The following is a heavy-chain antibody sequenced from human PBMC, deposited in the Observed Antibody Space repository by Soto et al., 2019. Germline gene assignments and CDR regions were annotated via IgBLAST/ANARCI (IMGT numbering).Heavy chain of an antibody. V-gene: IGHV4-31*03. Sequence: SETLSLTCTVSGGSISSGGYYWSWIRQHPEKGLEWVGYIYYSGSTSYNPSLKSRVTISVDTSKNQFSLRLNSVTAADTAVYFCARDRGYADAFDIWGQGTMVTVSS. J-gene: IGHJ3*02. CDR3: ARDRGYADAFDI. CDR1: GGSISSGGYY. CDR2: IYYSGST. D-gene: IGHD5-12*01.